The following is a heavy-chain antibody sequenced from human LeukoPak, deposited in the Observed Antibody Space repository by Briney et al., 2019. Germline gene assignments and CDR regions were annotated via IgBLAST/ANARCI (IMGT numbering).Heavy chain of an antibody. J-gene: IGHJ4*02. CDR2: IYYSGSS. CDR3: ARARRGWEQLLDY. CDR1: GGSFSSYY. D-gene: IGHD2-15*01. Sequence: AETLSLTCAVSGGSFSSYYWSWVRQPPGKGLEWVGYIYYSGSSNYNPSLKRRVTISVGTSKNHFSLKLSSVTAADKAVYYCARARRGWEQLLDYWGQGTLVTVSS. V-gene: IGHV4-59*01.